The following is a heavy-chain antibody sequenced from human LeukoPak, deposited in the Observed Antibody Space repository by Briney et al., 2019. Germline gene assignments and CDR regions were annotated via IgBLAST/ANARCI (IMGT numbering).Heavy chain of an antibody. Sequence: ASVKVSCKASGYTFTSHGISWVRQAPGQGLQWMGWISAYNGNTNYAQNLQGRVTMTTDTSTTTAYMELRSLRSDDTAVYYCVREVAYSGSYKWDYWGQGTLVTASS. CDR3: VREVAYSGSYKWDY. CDR1: GYTFTSHG. V-gene: IGHV1-18*01. D-gene: IGHD1-26*01. J-gene: IGHJ4*02. CDR2: ISAYNGNT.